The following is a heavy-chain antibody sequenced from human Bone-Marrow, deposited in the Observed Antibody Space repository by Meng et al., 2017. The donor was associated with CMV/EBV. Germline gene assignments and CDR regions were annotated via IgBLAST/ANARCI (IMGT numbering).Heavy chain of an antibody. Sequence: ASVKVSCKASGYTFTDYYIHWVRQAPGQGLEWMGWINPNSGVTNYAQKFQGRVTMTRDTSVSRAYMESSRLRSDDTAVYYGARVKGGSLLTRPFPFANWGQGPLVNVSS. CDR1: GYTFTDYY. D-gene: IGHD4-23*01. J-gene: IGHJ4*02. CDR3: ARVKGGSLLTRPFPFAN. CDR2: INPNSGVT. V-gene: IGHV1-2*02.